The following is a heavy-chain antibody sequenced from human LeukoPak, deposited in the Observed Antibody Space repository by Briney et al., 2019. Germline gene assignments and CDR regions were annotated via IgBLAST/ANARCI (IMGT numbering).Heavy chain of an antibody. CDR3: ARDSADSGWLDY. CDR2: ISSSGSPI. V-gene: IGHV3-48*03. CDR1: GFTFSSYE. Sequence: GGSLRLSCAAAGFTFSSYEMNWVRQAPGKGLEWVSYISSSGSPIYYADSVKGRFTISRDNVKNSLHLQMNNLRVEDTAVYYCARDSADSGWLDYWGQGTLVTVSS. J-gene: IGHJ4*02. D-gene: IGHD6-19*01.